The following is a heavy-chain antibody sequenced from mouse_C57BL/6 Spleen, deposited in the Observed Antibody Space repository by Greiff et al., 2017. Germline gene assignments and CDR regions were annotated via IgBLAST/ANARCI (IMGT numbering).Heavy chain of an antibody. V-gene: IGHV1-20*01. Sequence: VQLQQSGPELVKPGDSVKISCKASGYSFTGYFMNWVMQSHGKSLEWIGRINPYNGDTFYNQKFKGKATLTVDKSSSTAHMELRRLTSEDSAVYDGARLGDSYYGSSYDDYWGQGTTLTVSS. CDR2: INPYNGDT. CDR3: ARLGDSYYGSSYDDY. J-gene: IGHJ2*01. CDR1: GYSFTGYF. D-gene: IGHD1-1*01.